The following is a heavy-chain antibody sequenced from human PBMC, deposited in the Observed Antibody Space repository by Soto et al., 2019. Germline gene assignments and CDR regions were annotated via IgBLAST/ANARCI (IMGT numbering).Heavy chain of an antibody. CDR2: INPNSGGT. D-gene: IGHD2-2*01. V-gene: IGHV1-2*02. CDR1: GYTFTGYY. J-gene: IGHJ5*02. Sequence: ASVKVSCKASGYTFTGYYMHWVRQAPGQGLEWMGWINPNSGGTNYAQKFQGRVTMTRDTSISTAYMELSRLRSDDTAVYYCARARGVVVPADKRSRCFDPWGQGTLVTVSS. CDR3: ARARGVVVPADKRSRCFDP.